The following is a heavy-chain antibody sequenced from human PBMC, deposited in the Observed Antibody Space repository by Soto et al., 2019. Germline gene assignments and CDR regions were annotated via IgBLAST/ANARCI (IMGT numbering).Heavy chain of an antibody. J-gene: IGHJ5*02. CDR2: IYPGDSDT. Sequence: GDSLKLSCKGPGDTFTKYWIAWVRQMPGKGLEWMGIIYPGDSDTRYSPSFQGQVTISVDKSITTAYLQWSSLKASDTAMYYCARNMVPAAIGAWFAPWGQGTLVPVSS. V-gene: IGHV5-51*01. D-gene: IGHD2-2*02. CDR3: ARNMVPAAIGAWFAP. CDR1: GDTFTKYW.